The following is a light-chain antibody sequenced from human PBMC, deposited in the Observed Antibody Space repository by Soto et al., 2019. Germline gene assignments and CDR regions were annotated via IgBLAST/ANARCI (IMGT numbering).Light chain of an antibody. CDR2: GAT. J-gene: IGKJ5*01. CDR3: QQYNNWPPIT. V-gene: IGKV3-15*01. Sequence: EIVMTQSPATLSVSPGERATLSCRASQSVSSNLAWYQQTPCQAPRLLIYGATTRATGIPARFSGSGSGTEFTLTISSLQSEDFAVYYCQQYNNWPPITFGQGTRLEIK. CDR1: QSVSSN.